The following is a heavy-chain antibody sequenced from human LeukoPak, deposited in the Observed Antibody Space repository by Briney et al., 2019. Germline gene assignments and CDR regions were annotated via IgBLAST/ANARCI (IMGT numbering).Heavy chain of an antibody. CDR3: ARGSPNYDGSGSHWWLDP. CDR2: INPNGGST. D-gene: IGHD3-22*01. Sequence: ASVKVSCKASGYALSNYYIYWVRQAPGHGLEWMGIINPNGGSTSYAQRFQGRVTMTSDMSTTTIYMEMSSLRSDDTAVYYCARGSPNYDGSGSHWWLDPWGQGTLVTVSS. V-gene: IGHV1-46*01. J-gene: IGHJ5*02. CDR1: GYALSNYY.